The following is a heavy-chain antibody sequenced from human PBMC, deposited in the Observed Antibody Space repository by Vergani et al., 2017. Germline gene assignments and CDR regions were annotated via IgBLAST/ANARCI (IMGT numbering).Heavy chain of an antibody. CDR3: ARPSAPGDYDALDI. J-gene: IGHJ3*02. CDR2: SRNKARSYTT. V-gene: IGHV3-72*01. Sequence: EVQLVESGGGLVQPGGSLRLSCAASGFTLSDHVMDWVRQGPGKGLEWVGRSRNKARSYTTEYSASVKGRFTISRDDSRNSLYLQMNSLKTEDTAVYYCARPSAPGDYDALDIWGQGTMVTVSS. CDR1: GFTLSDHV. D-gene: IGHD4-17*01.